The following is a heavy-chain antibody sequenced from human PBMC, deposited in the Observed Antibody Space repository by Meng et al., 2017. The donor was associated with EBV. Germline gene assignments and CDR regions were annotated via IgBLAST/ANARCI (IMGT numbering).Heavy chain of an antibody. D-gene: IGHD1-26*01. J-gene: IGHJ5*02. CDR3: ARDRWEPKGKGWFDP. V-gene: IGHV1-69*06. Sequence: QVQFVQCGVEGKKPGYSVKVSCTASGGTFSSYAISWVRQAPGQGLEWMGGIIPIFGTANYAQKFQGRVTITADKSTSTAYMELSSLRSEDTAVYYCARDRWEPKGKGWFDPWGQGTLVTVSS. CDR2: IIPIFGTA. CDR1: GGTFSSYA.